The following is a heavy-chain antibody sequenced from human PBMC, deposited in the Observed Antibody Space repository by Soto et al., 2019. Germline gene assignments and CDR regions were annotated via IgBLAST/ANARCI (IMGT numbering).Heavy chain of an antibody. J-gene: IGHJ6*03. Sequence: EVQLVESGGDLVQPGGSLRLACAASGFTLSDHYMDWVRQAPGKGLEWVGRTRNKARGDTTEYPASVKGRFTVSRDDSKNSLYLQMNSLKTEDTAVYYCVRNKYNDYYMDVWGKGTTVTVSS. CDR1: GFTLSDHY. D-gene: IGHD3-3*01. CDR3: VRNKYNDYYMDV. V-gene: IGHV3-72*01. CDR2: TRNKARGDTT.